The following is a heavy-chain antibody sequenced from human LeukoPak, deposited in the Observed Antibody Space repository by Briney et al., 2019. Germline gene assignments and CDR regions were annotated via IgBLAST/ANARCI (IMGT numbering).Heavy chain of an antibody. Sequence: SETLSLTCTVSGGSISSYYWSWIRQPPGKGLEWIGYIYYSGSTNYNPSLKSRVTISVDTSKNQFSLKLSSVTAADTAVYYCARDRRTTVTTRGDDWFDPWGQGTLVTVSS. CDR1: GGSISSYY. V-gene: IGHV4-59*01. CDR2: IYYSGST. CDR3: ARDRRTTVTTRGDDWFDP. D-gene: IGHD4-17*01. J-gene: IGHJ5*02.